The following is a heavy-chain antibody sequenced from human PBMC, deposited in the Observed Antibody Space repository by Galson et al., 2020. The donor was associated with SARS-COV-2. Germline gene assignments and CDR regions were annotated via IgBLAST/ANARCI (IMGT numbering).Heavy chain of an antibody. CDR3: ARVDIVVVVAADSWYYFDY. CDR2: ISAYNGNT. J-gene: IGHJ4*02. V-gene: IGHV1-18*01. CDR1: GYTFTSYG. Sequence: ASVTVSCKASGYTFTSYGISWVRQAPGQGLEWMGWISAYNGNTNYAQKLQGRVTMTTDTSTSTAYMELRSLRSDDTAVYYCARVDIVVVVAADSWYYFDYWGQGTLVTVSS. D-gene: IGHD2-15*01.